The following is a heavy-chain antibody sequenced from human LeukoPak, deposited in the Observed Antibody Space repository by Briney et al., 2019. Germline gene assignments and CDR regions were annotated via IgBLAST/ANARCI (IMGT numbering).Heavy chain of an antibody. CDR3: ARDDGGYERSPGYYYGMDV. J-gene: IGHJ6*02. Sequence: ASVKVSCKASGYTFTSYGISWVRQAPGQGLEWMGWISAYNGNTNYAQKLQGRVTMTTDTSTSTAYMELRSLRSDDTAVYYCARDDGGYERSPGYYYGMDVWGQGTTVTVSS. D-gene: IGHD5-12*01. CDR1: GYTFTSYG. CDR2: ISAYNGNT. V-gene: IGHV1-18*01.